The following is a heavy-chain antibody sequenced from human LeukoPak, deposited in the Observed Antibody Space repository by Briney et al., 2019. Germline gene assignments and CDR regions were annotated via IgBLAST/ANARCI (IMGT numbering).Heavy chain of an antibody. J-gene: IGHJ2*01. CDR2: ISNDGRST. D-gene: IGHD3-22*01. CDR3: AQYGSGDLWLLGWYFDF. CDR1: GFTFKNYA. V-gene: IGHV3-23*01. Sequence: PGGSLRLSCALPGFTFKNYAITWVRQAPGKGLEGGSSISNDGRSTHYADSVKGRFTISRDNSKNTVSLQMHSLRAEDTAVYYCAQYGSGDLWLLGWYFDFWGRGTLVTVSS.